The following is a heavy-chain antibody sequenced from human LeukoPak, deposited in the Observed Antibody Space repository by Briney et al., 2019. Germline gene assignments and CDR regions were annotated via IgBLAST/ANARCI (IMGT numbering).Heavy chain of an antibody. CDR3: ARGFGEYSSSSGALDY. J-gene: IGHJ4*02. Sequence: ASVKVSCNASGYTFTSYDINWVRQATGQGLEWMGWINPNSGNTGYAQKFQGRVTITRNTSISTAYMELSSLRSEDTAVYYCARGFGEYSSSSGALDYWGQGTLVTVSS. CDR2: INPNSGNT. CDR1: GYTFTSYD. V-gene: IGHV1-8*03. D-gene: IGHD6-6*01.